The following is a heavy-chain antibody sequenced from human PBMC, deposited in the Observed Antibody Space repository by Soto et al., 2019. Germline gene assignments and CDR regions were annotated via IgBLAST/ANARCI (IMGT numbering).Heavy chain of an antibody. CDR3: ARDSPASDY. V-gene: IGHV1-18*01. J-gene: IGHJ4*02. CDR1: GYTFSSYA. Sequence: QVQLVQSGAEVKKPGASVKVSCKASGYTFSSYAITWVRQAPGQGLEWMAWISTYSGNTNYAQKFXXRXTXXTDTSTSTAYMELRSLSSDDTAVYYCARDSPASDYWGQGTLVTVSS. CDR2: ISTYSGNT.